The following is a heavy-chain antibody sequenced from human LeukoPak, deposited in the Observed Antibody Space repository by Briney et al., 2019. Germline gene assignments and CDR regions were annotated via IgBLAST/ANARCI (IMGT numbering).Heavy chain of an antibody. J-gene: IGHJ4*02. V-gene: IGHV4-59*08. CDR1: GGSISSYY. Sequence: SETLSLTCTVSGGSISSYYWSWIRQPPGKGLEWIGYIYYTGNTNYNPSLKSRVTISVDTSKNQFSLNLSSVTAADTAVYYCARGTGYYDSSGYPRLPPDYWGQGTLVTVSS. CDR3: ARGTGYYDSSGYPRLPPDY. D-gene: IGHD3-22*01. CDR2: IYYTGNT.